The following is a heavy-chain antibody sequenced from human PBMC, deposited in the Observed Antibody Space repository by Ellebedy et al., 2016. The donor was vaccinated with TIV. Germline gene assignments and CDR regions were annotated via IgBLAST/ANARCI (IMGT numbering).Heavy chain of an antibody. CDR3: ARHPQNVYFRP. CDR1: GYPISSDYY. V-gene: IGHV4-38-2*02. D-gene: IGHD3-9*01. CDR2: IYYKGTT. Sequence: MPSETLSLTCTVFGYPISSDYYWGWIRQRPGKGLEWIGSIYYKGTTYYKPSLKSRVTISADTSNNQFSMTLSSVTAADTAMYYCARHPQNVYFRPWGQGTLVTVSS. J-gene: IGHJ4*02.